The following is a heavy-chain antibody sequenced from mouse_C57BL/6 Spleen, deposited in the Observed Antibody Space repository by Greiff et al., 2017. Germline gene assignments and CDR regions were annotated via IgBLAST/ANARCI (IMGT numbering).Heavy chain of an antibody. CDR3: ASYCYGNSEYFDV. CDR2: INPNNGGT. D-gene: IGHD2-1*01. J-gene: IGHJ1*03. Sequence: VQLQQSGPELVKPGASVKMSCKASGYTFTDYNMHWVKQSHGKSLEWIGYINPNNGGTSYNQKFKGKATLTVNKSSSNAYMELRSLTSEDSAVYYCASYCYGNSEYFDVWGTGTTVTVSS. V-gene: IGHV1-22*01. CDR1: GYTFTDYN.